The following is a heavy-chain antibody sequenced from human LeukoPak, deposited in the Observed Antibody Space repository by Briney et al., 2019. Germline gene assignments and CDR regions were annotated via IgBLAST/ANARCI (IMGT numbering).Heavy chain of an antibody. J-gene: IGHJ6*02. Sequence: SETLSLTCTVSGGSISSGDYYWSWIRQPPGKGLEWIEYIYYSGSTYYNPSLKSRVTISVHTSKNQFSLKLSSVTAADTAVYYCARSQVPIYCSSTSCPDIGGMDVWGQGTTVTVSS. CDR2: IYYSGST. CDR1: GGSISSGDYY. D-gene: IGHD2-2*01. CDR3: ARSQVPIYCSSTSCPDIGGMDV. V-gene: IGHV4-30-4*01.